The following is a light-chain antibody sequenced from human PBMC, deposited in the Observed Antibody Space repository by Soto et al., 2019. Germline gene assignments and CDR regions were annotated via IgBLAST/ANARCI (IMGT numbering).Light chain of an antibody. Sequence: DIQVTQSPSSLSASVGDRVIITCRASQGINRNLNWYQQKPGQAPKLLIYAASSLQSGVPTRFRGTASGTEFTLTITGLQPEDSASYYCQQSYSALWTFGQWTKVEIK. CDR1: QGINRN. V-gene: IGKV1-39*01. CDR3: QQSYSALWT. J-gene: IGKJ1*01. CDR2: AAS.